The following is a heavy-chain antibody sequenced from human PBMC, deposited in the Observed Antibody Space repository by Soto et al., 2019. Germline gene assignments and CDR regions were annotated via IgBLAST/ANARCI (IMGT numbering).Heavy chain of an antibody. CDR1: GFTFSSYS. J-gene: IGHJ6*02. D-gene: IGHD6-13*01. Sequence: EVQLVESGGGLVKPGGSLRLSCAASGFTFSSYSMNWVRQAPGKGLEWVSSISSSSSYIYYADSVKGRFTISRDNAKNSLYLQMNSLSAEDTAVYYCASWQQLVHYYYGMDVWGQGTTVTVSS. V-gene: IGHV3-21*01. CDR3: ASWQQLVHYYYGMDV. CDR2: ISSSSSYI.